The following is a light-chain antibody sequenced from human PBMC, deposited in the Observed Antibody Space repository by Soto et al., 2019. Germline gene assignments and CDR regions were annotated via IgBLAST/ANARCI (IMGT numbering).Light chain of an antibody. CDR2: KAS. CDR1: QTISSW. J-gene: IGKJ1*01. V-gene: IGKV1-5*03. CDR3: QHYNSYSEA. Sequence: DIQMSQSPSPLSGSVGDRVTITCRASQTISSWLAWYQQKPGKAPKLLIYKASTLKSGVPSRFSGSGSGTDFTLTISSLQPDDFAAYYCQHYNSYSEAFGQGTKVDI.